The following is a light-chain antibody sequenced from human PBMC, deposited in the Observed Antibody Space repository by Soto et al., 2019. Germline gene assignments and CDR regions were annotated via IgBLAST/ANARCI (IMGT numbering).Light chain of an antibody. CDR2: EVS. J-gene: IGLJ1*01. CDR3: CSYAGSSSYV. Sequence: QSVLTQPASVSGSAGESITISCTGTSSDVGSYNLVSWYQQHPGKAPKLMIYEVSKRPSGVSNRFSGSKSGNTASLTISGLQAEDEADYYCCSYAGSSSYVFRTGIKLTVL. V-gene: IGLV2-23*02. CDR1: SSDVGSYNL.